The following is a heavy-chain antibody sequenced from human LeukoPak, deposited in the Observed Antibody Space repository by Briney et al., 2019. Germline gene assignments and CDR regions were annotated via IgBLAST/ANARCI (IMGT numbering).Heavy chain of an antibody. D-gene: IGHD2-2*01. CDR2: IKHDGSAQ. Sequence: GGSLRLSCAASGFIFSRYWMNWVRQAPGKGLEWVANIKHDGSAQNYVDSVKGRFTISRDNAKNSLYLQMNSLRAEDTAVYYCAREGAGVVVVPAAKAHYYYYYMDVWGKGTTVTVSS. CDR1: GFIFSRYW. CDR3: AREGAGVVVVPAAKAHYYYYYMDV. J-gene: IGHJ6*03. V-gene: IGHV3-7*01.